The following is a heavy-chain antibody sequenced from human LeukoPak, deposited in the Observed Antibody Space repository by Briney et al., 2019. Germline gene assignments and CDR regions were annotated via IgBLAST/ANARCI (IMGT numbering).Heavy chain of an antibody. Sequence: GGSLRLSCTTSGFTFGDYAMSWFRQAPGKGLEWVGFIRSKAYGGTTEYAASVKGRFTISRDDSTSIAYLQMNSLKTEDTAVYYCTREGTYGYYYFDDYWGQGTLVTVSS. V-gene: IGHV3-49*03. CDR2: IRSKAYGGTT. D-gene: IGHD3-22*01. CDR3: TREGTYGYYYFDDY. CDR1: GFTFGDYA. J-gene: IGHJ4*02.